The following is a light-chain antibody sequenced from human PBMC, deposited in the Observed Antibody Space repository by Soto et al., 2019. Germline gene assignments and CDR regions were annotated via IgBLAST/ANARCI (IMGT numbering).Light chain of an antibody. CDR3: YSCITSTDTRDV. J-gene: IGLJ1*01. CDR2: DVS. V-gene: IGLV2-14*03. Sequence: QSALTQPASVSGSPGQSITISCTGTSSDIGTYNYVSWYQQHPGQAPKLMISDVSNRPSGISDRFSGSKSGNTASLTISGLQAEDEAEYYCYSCITSTDTRDVFGTGTKLTVL. CDR1: SSDIGTYNY.